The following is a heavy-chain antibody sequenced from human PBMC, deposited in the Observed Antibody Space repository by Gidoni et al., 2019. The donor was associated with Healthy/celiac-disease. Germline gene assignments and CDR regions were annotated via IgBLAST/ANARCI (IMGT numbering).Heavy chain of an antibody. V-gene: IGHV4-39*01. CDR2: IYYSGST. Sequence: WGWIRQPPGKGLEWIGSIYYSGSTYYNPSLKSRVTISVDTSKNQFSLKLSSVTAADTAVYYCARKYWYYYYGMDVWGQGTTVTVSS. CDR3: ARKYWYYYYGMDV. D-gene: IGHD2-15*01. J-gene: IGHJ6*02.